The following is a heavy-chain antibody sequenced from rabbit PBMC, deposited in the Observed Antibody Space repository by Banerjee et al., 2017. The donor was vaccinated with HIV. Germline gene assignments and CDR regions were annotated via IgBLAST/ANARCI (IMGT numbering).Heavy chain of an antibody. Sequence: QLKETGGGLVQPGGSLTLSCKASGFDFSNYYMSWVRQAPGKGLEWIGIIYAGKGSADYASWVNGRFTISSDNAQNTVDLQMNSLTAADTATYFCARNDYGDYAYYFNLWGQGTLVTVS. J-gene: IGHJ4*01. CDR2: IYAGKGSA. V-gene: IGHV1S7*01. D-gene: IGHD2-1*01. CDR3: ARNDYGDYAYYFNL. CDR1: GFDFSNYY.